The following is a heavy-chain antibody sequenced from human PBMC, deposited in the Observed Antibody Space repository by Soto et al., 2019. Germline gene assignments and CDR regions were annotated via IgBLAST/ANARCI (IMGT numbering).Heavy chain of an antibody. CDR3: APTYGDFHFDY. Sequence: EVQLVESGGGLVKPGGSLRLSCAASGVTVSNAWMNWVRQAPGKGLEWVGRIKSKTDGGTTDYAAPGKSRFTISRDDSTNTLYLQMNSLQTVETAVCFCAPTYGDFHFDYWGQGTLVTVSS. CDR1: GVTVSNAW. J-gene: IGHJ4*02. CDR2: IKSKTDGGTT. D-gene: IGHD4-17*01. V-gene: IGHV3-15*07.